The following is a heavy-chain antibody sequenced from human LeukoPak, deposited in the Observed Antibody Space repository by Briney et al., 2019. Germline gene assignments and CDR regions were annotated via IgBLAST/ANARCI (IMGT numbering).Heavy chain of an antibody. Sequence: QPGGSLRLSCGASGFTFSNYAMTWVRQAPGKGLEWVSTVSASGRFTYYPDSVKGRFTISRDNSKNSLFLQMNSLRTDDTALYYCAKAQRGSCGYDFNWFDPWGQGTLVAVSS. J-gene: IGHJ5*02. CDR3: AKAQRGSCGYDFNWFDP. CDR1: GFTFSNYA. D-gene: IGHD5-12*01. CDR2: VSASGRFT. V-gene: IGHV3-23*01.